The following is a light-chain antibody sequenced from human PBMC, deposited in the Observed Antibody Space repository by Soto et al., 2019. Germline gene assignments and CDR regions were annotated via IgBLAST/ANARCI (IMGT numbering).Light chain of an antibody. CDR2: AAS. CDR3: LQHNTSPQT. CDR1: QGIRKD. J-gene: IGKJ1*01. V-gene: IGKV1-17*01. Sequence: DIQMTQSPSSLSSSVGDRVTITCRASQGIRKDLGWYQQKPGKAPKRLIYAASSLQSGVPSRFSGSGSGTELTLTISSVQPEDFANYYCLQHNTSPQTFGQGTKVELK.